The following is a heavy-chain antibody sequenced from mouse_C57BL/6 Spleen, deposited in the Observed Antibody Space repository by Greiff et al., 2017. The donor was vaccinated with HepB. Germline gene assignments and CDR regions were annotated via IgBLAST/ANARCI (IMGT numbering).Heavy chain of an antibody. CDR1: GYTFTSYW. CDR2: IDPSDSYT. CDR3: ARDYYGSSKGYFDY. J-gene: IGHJ2*01. V-gene: IGHV1-69*01. D-gene: IGHD1-1*01. Sequence: QVQLQQPGAELVMPGASVKLSCKASGYTFTSYWMHWVKQRPGQGLEWIGEIDPSDSYTNYNQKFKGKSTLTVDKSSSTAYMQLSSLTSEDSAVYYCARDYYGSSKGYFDYWGQGTTLTVSS.